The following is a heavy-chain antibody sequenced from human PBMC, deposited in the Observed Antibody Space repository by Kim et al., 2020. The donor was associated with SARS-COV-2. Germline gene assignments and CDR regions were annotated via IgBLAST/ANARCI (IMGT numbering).Heavy chain of an antibody. CDR1: GFTFSSYG. CDR3: ARDEGWFGVSYYYYGMDV. V-gene: IGHV3-33*05. Sequence: GGSLRLSCAASGFTFSSYGMHWVRQAPGKGLEWVAVISYDGSNKYYADSVKGRFTISRDNSKNTLYLQMNSLRAEDTAVYYCARDEGWFGVSYYYYGMDVWGQGTTVTVSS. D-gene: IGHD3-10*01. J-gene: IGHJ6*02. CDR2: ISYDGSNK.